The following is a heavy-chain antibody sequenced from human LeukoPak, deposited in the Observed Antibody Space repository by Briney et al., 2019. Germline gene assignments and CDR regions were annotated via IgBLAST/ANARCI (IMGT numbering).Heavy chain of an antibody. J-gene: IGHJ4*02. CDR1: GFTFSSHG. CDR2: ISYDGSNK. D-gene: IGHD6-6*01. V-gene: IGHV3-30*03. CDR3: AQSTSSSVVGDY. Sequence: PGGSLRLSCGASGFTFSSHGMHWVRQAPGKGLVWVAVISYDGSNKYYADSVKGRFTISRDNSKNTLHVQMNSLRAEDTAVYYCAQSTSSSVVGDYWGQGTLVTVSS.